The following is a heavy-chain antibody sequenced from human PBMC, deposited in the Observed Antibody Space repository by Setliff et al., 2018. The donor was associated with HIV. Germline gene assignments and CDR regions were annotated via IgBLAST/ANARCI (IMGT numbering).Heavy chain of an antibody. CDR1: GFTFSTYS. Sequence: LRLSCAASGFTFSTYSMNWVRQAPGKGLEWVSYISRSGDTIDYADSVKGRFTISRDNAKNSVSLQMNSLRVEDTAVYYCASVAYSGYTYGYYADAFDIWGQGTMVTVSS. CDR2: ISRSGDTI. CDR3: ASVAYSGYTYGYYADAFDI. D-gene: IGHD5-18*01. J-gene: IGHJ3*02. V-gene: IGHV3-48*01.